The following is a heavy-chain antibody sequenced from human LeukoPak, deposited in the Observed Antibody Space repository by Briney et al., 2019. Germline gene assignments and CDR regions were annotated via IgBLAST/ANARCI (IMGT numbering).Heavy chain of an antibody. CDR3: VCVVVVPADINPTDFDY. CDR2: INSDGSST. J-gene: IGHJ4*02. CDR1: GFTFSSYW. V-gene: IGHV3-74*01. Sequence: QTGGSLRLSCAASGFTFSSYWMHWVRQAPGKGLVWVSRINSDGSSTSYADSVKGRFTISRDNAKNTLYLQMNSLRAEDTAVYYCVCVVVVPADINPTDFDYWGQGTLVTVSS. D-gene: IGHD2-2*01.